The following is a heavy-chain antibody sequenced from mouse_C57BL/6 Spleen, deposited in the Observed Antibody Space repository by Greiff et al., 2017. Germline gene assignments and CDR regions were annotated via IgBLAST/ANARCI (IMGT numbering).Heavy chain of an antibody. J-gene: IGHJ3*01. V-gene: IGHV2-5*01. CDR3: AKDPFAY. Sequence: QVQLQQSGPGLVQPSQSLSITCTVSGFSLTSYGVHWVRQSPGKGLEWLGVIWRGGSTDYNAAFMSRLGITKDNSKSQVFFKMNSLQADDTAIYYCAKDPFAYWGQGTLVTVSA. CDR2: IWRGGST. CDR1: GFSLTSYG.